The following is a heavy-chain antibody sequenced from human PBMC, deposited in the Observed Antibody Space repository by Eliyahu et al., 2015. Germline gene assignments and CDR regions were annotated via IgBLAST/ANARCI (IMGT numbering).Heavy chain of an antibody. CDR1: GYRFSTYW. CDR2: IYPRDSDT. V-gene: IGHV5-51*01. J-gene: IGHJ4*02. Sequence: EVQLVQSGAEXKKSGESLKISCKGSGYRFSTYWIGWVRQMPGKGLEWMGIIYPRDSDTRYSPSFQGQVTFSADTSISTAYLQLRSLKASDTAIYYCARHPADIAARPYYFDYWAQGTLVTVSS. D-gene: IGHD6-25*01. CDR3: ARHPADIAARPYYFDY.